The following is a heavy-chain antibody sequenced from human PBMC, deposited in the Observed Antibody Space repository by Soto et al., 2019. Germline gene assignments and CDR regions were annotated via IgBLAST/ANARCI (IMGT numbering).Heavy chain of an antibody. D-gene: IGHD3-10*01. CDR3: AKDSESNYYGSGSYPGWFDP. J-gene: IGHJ5*02. Sequence: PGGSLRLSCAASGFPFDDYAMHWVRPAPWKGLEWVSGISWNSGSIGYADSVKGRFTISRDNAKNSLYLQMNSLRAEDTALYYCAKDSESNYYGSGSYPGWFDPWGQGTLVTVSS. CDR2: ISWNSGSI. V-gene: IGHV3-9*01. CDR1: GFPFDDYA.